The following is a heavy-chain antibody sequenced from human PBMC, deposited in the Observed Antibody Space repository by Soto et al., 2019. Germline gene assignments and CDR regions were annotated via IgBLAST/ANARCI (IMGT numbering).Heavy chain of an antibody. D-gene: IGHD2-15*01. J-gene: IGHJ6*02. CDR2: ISSSSTGM. CDR3: TRAGRGAVVVGDLGYFYYGMDV. CDR1: GFTFSSYS. Sequence: GGSLRLSCAASGFTFSSYSMKWVRQAPGKGLEWVSHISSSSTGMYYADSVKGRFIVSRDNAKNSLYLKMNNLRDEDTAVYYCTRAGRGAVVVGDLGYFYYGMDVWGQGTTVTVSS. V-gene: IGHV3-48*02.